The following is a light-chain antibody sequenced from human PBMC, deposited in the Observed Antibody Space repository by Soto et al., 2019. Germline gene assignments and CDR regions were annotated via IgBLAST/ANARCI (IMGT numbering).Light chain of an antibody. J-gene: IGKJ2*01. V-gene: IGKV3-20*01. Sequence: DILLTQSPATLSLSPGERATLSCRASQTVSNNYLAWYQQRPRQSPRLLIYGASTRATGIPDRFTGSGSGTDFTLAISRLEPEDFAVYYCQQYGASPRTFGQGTTLEI. CDR2: GAS. CDR1: QTVSNNY. CDR3: QQYGASPRT.